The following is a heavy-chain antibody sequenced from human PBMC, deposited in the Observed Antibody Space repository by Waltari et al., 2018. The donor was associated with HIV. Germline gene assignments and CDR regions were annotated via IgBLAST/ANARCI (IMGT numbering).Heavy chain of an antibody. Sequence: QVQLVQSGAEVKKHGPSGKVSCKASGGTFSTYAINWVRQAPGQGLEWMGGIIPIFGTANYAQKFQGRVTITADESTSTAYMELSSLRSEDTAVYYCARGQLWHRFDYWGQGTLVTVSS. V-gene: IGHV1-69*01. CDR2: IIPIFGTA. CDR3: ARGQLWHRFDY. D-gene: IGHD5-18*01. CDR1: GGTFSTYA. J-gene: IGHJ4*02.